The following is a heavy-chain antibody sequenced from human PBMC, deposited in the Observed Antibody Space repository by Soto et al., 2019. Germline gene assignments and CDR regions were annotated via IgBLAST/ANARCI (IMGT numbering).Heavy chain of an antibody. J-gene: IGHJ5*02. CDR3: ARVEGYCSSTSCYDTTDWFDP. Sequence: ASVKVSCKASGYTFTIYGISCVRQSPVQWLEGMGWISAYNGNTNYAQKLQGRVTMTTDTSTSTAYMELRSLRSDDTAVYYCARVEGYCSSTSCYDTTDWFDPWGQGTLVTVSS. V-gene: IGHV1-18*04. CDR2: ISAYNGNT. D-gene: IGHD2-2*01. CDR1: GYTFTIYG.